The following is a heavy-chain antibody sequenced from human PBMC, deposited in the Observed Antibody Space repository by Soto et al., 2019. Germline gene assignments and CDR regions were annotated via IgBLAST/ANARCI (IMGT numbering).Heavy chain of an antibody. CDR3: ALSAGCGGDFDV. CDR1: GFTFSIYA. D-gene: IGHD2-15*01. CDR2: ITNNGDTT. Sequence: EKQLVESGGALAQPGGSLRLSCVGSGFTFSIYALTWVRQAPGKGLEWVSLITNNGDTTFFGDSVKGRFCISRDTSKNMLHLHLALMSAEATAVYYCALSAGCGGDFDVWGQGTLVAVSS. V-gene: IGHV3-23*04. J-gene: IGHJ3*01.